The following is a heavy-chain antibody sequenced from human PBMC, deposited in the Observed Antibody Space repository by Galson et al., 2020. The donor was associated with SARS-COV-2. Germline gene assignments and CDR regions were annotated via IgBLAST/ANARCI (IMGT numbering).Heavy chain of an antibody. Sequence: SETLSITCTVSGASINSYYWSWIRQPAGKGLEWIGRFYSGSTNYNPSLRSRVTMSVDTSNNQFSLKLTSVTAADTAVYYCARGVLPLDYWGQGTLVTVSS. CDR2: FYSGST. CDR1: GASINSYY. J-gene: IGHJ4*02. V-gene: IGHV4-4*07. CDR3: ARGVLPLDY.